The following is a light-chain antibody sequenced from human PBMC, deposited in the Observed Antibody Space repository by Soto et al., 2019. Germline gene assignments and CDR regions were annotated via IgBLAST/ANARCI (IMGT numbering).Light chain of an antibody. CDR2: GAS. CDR3: QQYGSSPPYT. Sequence: EIVLTQSPGTLSLSPGERATLSCRASHSVSSTYLAWYQQKPGQAPRLLIYGASSRATGIPDRFSGSGSGNDFTLTISRLEPEDFAVYYCQQYGSSPPYTFGQGTKLEIK. J-gene: IGKJ2*01. V-gene: IGKV3-20*01. CDR1: HSVSSTY.